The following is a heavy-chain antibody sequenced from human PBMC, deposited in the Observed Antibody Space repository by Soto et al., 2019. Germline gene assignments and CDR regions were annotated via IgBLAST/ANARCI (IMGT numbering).Heavy chain of an antibody. D-gene: IGHD3-10*01. Sequence: SETLSLTCAVYGGSFIGYYWSWIRQPPGKGLEWIGEINHSGSTNYNPSLKSRVTISVDTSKNQFSLKLSSVTAADTAVYYCARGGYYGSGSYYGNYYYGMDVWGQGTTVTVSS. CDR2: INHSGST. J-gene: IGHJ6*02. V-gene: IGHV4-34*01. CDR1: GGSFIGYY. CDR3: ARGGYYGSGSYYGNYYYGMDV.